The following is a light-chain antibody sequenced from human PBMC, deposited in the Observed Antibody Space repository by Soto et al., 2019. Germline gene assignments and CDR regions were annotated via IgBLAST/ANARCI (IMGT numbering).Light chain of an antibody. V-gene: IGKV3-20*01. Sequence: IVLTQSPATLSLSPGKRATLSCRASQNISNYLIWYQQKPGQAPRLLISGAFNRATGVPDRFSGGGSGTDFTLTISRLEAEDFAVYYCQQYGSAPRTFGQGTKVDIK. CDR3: QQYGSAPRT. CDR2: GAF. CDR1: QNISNY. J-gene: IGKJ1*01.